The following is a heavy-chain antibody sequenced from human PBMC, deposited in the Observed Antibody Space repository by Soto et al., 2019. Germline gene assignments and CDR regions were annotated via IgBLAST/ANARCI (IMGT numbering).Heavy chain of an antibody. D-gene: IGHD2-2*01. J-gene: IGHJ4*02. Sequence: DVQLLESGGGLVQPGGSLRLSCAASGFTFSSCGMSWVRQAPGKGLEWVSAISGSADSSYYADSVKGRFTISRDNSENTLYLQMNSLGAEDTAVYYCAKEDVVPPAMAGWVVRIHDYWGQGTLVTVSS. CDR1: GFTFSSCG. V-gene: IGHV3-23*01. CDR2: ISGSADSS. CDR3: AKEDVVPPAMAGWVVRIHDY.